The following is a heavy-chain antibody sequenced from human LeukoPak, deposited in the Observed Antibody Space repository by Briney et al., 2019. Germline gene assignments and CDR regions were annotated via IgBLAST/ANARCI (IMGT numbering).Heavy chain of an antibody. D-gene: IGHD1-26*01. CDR3: ARDSGSYYFDY. CDR2: INPDGSST. V-gene: IGHV3-74*01. J-gene: IGHJ4*02. CDR1: GFTFSSYW. Sequence: PGGSLGLSCAASGFTFSSYWMHWVRQAPGKGLVWVSRINPDGSSTNYADSVKGRFTISRDNAKNTLYLQMNSLRAEDTAVYYCARDSGSYYFDYWGQGTLVTVSS.